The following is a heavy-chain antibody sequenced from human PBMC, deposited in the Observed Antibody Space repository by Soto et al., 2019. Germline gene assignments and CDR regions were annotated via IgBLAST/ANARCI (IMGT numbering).Heavy chain of an antibody. CDR2: INSDGSVS. V-gene: IGHV3-74*02. J-gene: IGHJ6*03. Sequence: EVQLVESGGGLVQPGGSLRLSCAASGFTFRNYWMYWVRQAPGQGLEWVSRINSDGSVSSYADSVKGRLTISRDNVKNTLYLLMDSLRAEDTAVDYCARGDCVGGSCYSLAGSFYYYMGAWGKGTTVTVFS. CDR1: GFTFRNYW. D-gene: IGHD2-15*01. CDR3: ARGDCVGGSCYSLAGSFYYYMGA.